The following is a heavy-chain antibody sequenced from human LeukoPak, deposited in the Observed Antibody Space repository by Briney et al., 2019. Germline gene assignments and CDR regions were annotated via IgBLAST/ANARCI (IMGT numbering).Heavy chain of an antibody. J-gene: IGHJ4*02. Sequence: ASVKVSCKASGYTFITNDISWVRQAPGQGLEWMGWISAYNGNTNYAQKLQGRVTITTDTSTNTAYMELRSLRSDDTAVYYCARSAVADTLSAYYFEYWGQGTLVTVSS. CDR3: ARSAVADTLSAYYFEY. V-gene: IGHV1-18*04. CDR2: ISAYNGNT. D-gene: IGHD6-19*01. CDR1: GYTFITND.